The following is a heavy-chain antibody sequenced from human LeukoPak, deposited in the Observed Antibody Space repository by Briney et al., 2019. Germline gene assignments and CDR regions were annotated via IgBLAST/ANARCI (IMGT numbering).Heavy chain of an antibody. CDR2: IKSKTDGGTT. V-gene: IGHV3-15*01. D-gene: IGHD2-2*01. J-gene: IGHJ6*02. Sequence: GGSLRLSCAASGSTFSNAWMTWVRQAPGKGLEWVGRIKSKTDGGTTDYAAPVKGRFTISRDDSKNTLYLQMNSLKTEDTAVYYCTTLEAVPAAMKGYYYYYGMDVWGQGTTVTVSS. CDR3: TTLEAVPAAMKGYYYYYGMDV. CDR1: GSTFSNAW.